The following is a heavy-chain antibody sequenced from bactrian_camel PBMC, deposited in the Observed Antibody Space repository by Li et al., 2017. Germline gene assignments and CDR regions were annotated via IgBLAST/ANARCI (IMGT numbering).Heavy chain of an antibody. CDR1: IKTRPTGYC. Sequence: VQLVESGGGSVQTGGSLTLSCEVSIKTRPTGYCMGWFRVAQGQRPVGAIDSDGHVTYADSVKGRFTISKDNHNLTLYLQMNSLEPEDAAKYYCAADFSDRYNRAFDGTCTLGFLSWGQGTQVTVS. CDR2: IDSDGHVT. D-gene: IGHD6*01. CDR3: AADFSDRYNRAFDGTCTLGFLS. J-gene: IGHJ6*01. V-gene: IGHV3S31*01.